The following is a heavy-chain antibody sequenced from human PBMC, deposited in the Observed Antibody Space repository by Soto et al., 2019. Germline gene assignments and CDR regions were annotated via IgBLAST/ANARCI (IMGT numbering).Heavy chain of an antibody. CDR3: ARVVDYYDPYYYYGMDV. CDR2: ISSSSSYI. V-gene: IGHV3-21*01. CDR1: GFTFSSYS. D-gene: IGHD3-22*01. Sequence: ESGGGLVKPGGSLRLSCAASGFTFSSYSMNWVRQAPGKGLEWVSSISSSSSYIYYADLVKGRFTISRDNAKNSLYLQMNSLRAEDTAVYYCARVVDYYDPYYYYGMDVWGQGTTVTVSS. J-gene: IGHJ6*02.